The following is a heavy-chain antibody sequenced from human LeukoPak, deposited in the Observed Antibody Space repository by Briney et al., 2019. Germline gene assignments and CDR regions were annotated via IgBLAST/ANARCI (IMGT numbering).Heavy chain of an antibody. CDR1: GYRFTGYY. CDR3: ARVVRGVTKILDY. J-gene: IGHJ4*02. CDR2: INPSSGGT. D-gene: IGHD3-10*01. V-gene: IGHV1-2*06. Sequence: GASVKVSCTTSGYRFTGYYLDWVRQAPGQGLEWMGRINPSSGGTNYAQKFEGRVTMTRHTSINTAYMELSRLRSDDTAVYYCARVVRGVTKILDYWGQGTLVTVSS.